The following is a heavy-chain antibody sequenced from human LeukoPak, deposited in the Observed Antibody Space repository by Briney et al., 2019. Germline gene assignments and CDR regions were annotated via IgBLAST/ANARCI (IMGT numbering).Heavy chain of an antibody. D-gene: IGHD3-22*01. CDR1: GYSFTSYW. Sequence: GESLKTSCKGSGYSFTSYWIGWVRQMPGKGLEWMGIIYPGDSDTRYSPSFQGQVTISADKSISTAYLQWSSLKASDTAMYYCARHESYYDSSGLPSDYWGQGTLVTVSS. CDR2: IYPGDSDT. CDR3: ARHESYYDSSGLPSDY. V-gene: IGHV5-51*01. J-gene: IGHJ4*02.